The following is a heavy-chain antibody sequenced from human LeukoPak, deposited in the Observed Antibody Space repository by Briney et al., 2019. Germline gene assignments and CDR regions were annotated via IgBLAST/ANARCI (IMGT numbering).Heavy chain of an antibody. J-gene: IGHJ4*02. D-gene: IGHD2-15*01. CDR3: TTGPLYCSGGSCYSGY. CDR2: IKSKADGGTT. V-gene: IGHV3-15*01. Sequence: GGSLRLSCAASGFTFSNAWMSWVRQAPGKGLEWVGRIKSKADGGTTDYAAPVKGRFTISRDDSKNTLYLQMNSLKTEDTAVYYCTTGPLYCSGGSCYSGYWGQGTLVTVSS. CDR1: GFTFSNAW.